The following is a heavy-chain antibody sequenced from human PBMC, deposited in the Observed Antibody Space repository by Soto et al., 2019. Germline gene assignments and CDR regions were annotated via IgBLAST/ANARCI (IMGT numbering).Heavy chain of an antibody. CDR2: IYYSGRT. D-gene: IGHD6-6*01. CDR3: AGELSNSPEYFYF. CDR1: GGSISSDYYY. Sequence: QVQLQESGPGLVKPSQTLSLTCTVSGGSISSDYYYWSWIRQPPGKGLEWIGYIYYSGRTAYNPSLKSRIIISLDTSKTQFSLSLNSLNAADTAVYYCAGELSNSPEYFYFWGLGTLVTVSS. V-gene: IGHV4-30-4*01. J-gene: IGHJ4*02.